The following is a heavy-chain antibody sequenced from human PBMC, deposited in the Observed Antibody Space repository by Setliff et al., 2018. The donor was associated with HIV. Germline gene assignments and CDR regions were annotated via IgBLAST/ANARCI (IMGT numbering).Heavy chain of an antibody. J-gene: IGHJ2*01. Sequence: ASVKVSCKASGYTFINYDINWVRQATGQGLEWMGWMNPNSGNTGYSQKFQGRVTMTRNTSTSTAYMELSSLRSEDTAVYYCARDRRNYYDSSGYLGWYFDLWGRGTLVTV. CDR2: MNPNSGNT. D-gene: IGHD3-22*01. CDR3: ARDRRNYYDSSGYLGWYFDL. V-gene: IGHV1-8*01. CDR1: GYTFINYD.